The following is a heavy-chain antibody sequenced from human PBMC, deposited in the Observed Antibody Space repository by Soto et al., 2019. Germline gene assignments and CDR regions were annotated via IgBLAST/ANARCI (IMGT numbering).Heavy chain of an antibody. V-gene: IGHV4-39*02. J-gene: IGHJ3*02. CDR2: IYYSGST. CDR3: ARDKGYDFWSGLPNESAFDI. CDR1: GGSISSSSYY. D-gene: IGHD3-3*01. Sequence: SETLSLTCTVSGGSISSSSYYWGWIRQPPGKGLEWIGSIYYSGSTYYNPSLKSRVTISVDTSKNQFSLKLSSVTAADTAVYYCARDKGYDFWSGLPNESAFDIWGQGTMVTVSS.